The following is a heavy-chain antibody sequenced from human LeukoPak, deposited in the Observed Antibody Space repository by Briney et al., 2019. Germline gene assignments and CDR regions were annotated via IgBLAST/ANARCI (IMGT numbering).Heavy chain of an antibody. CDR3: ARCGYAGNTFLDY. D-gene: IGHD4-23*01. V-gene: IGHV4-39*01. J-gene: IGHJ4*02. CDR2: IYSSGTT. CDR1: GGSISSSSYY. Sequence: PSETLSLTCTVSGGSISSSSYYWGWIRQPPGKRLEWIGTIYSSGTTYYNPSLESRVTISVDTSKNQFTLKLTSVTAADTALYYCARCGYAGNTFLDYWGQGTLVTVSS.